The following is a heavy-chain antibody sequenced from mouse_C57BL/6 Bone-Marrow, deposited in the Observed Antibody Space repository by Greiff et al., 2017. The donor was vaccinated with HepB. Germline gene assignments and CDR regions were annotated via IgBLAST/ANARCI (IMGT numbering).Heavy chain of an antibody. CDR2: INPSNGGT. Sequence: QVHVKQPGTELVKPGASVKLSCKASGYTFTSYWMHWVKQRPGQGLEWIGNINPSNGGTNYNEKFKSKATLTVDKSSSTAYMQTSSLTSEDSAVYYCARPQRQLRLRYWGQGTTLTVAS. D-gene: IGHD3-2*02. V-gene: IGHV1-53*01. CDR1: GYTFTSYW. J-gene: IGHJ2*01. CDR3: ARPQRQLRLRY.